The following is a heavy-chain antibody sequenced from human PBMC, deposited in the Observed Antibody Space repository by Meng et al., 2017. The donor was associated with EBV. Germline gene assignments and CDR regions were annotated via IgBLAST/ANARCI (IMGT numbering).Heavy chain of an antibody. CDR3: TRMSSPLDY. V-gene: IGHV3-73*02. CDR1: GFPFSGSA. D-gene: IGHD2-2*01. Sequence: EVAVGGSGGGFVQPGVSLKLSCAASGFPFSGSAMHWVRQASGKGLEWVGRIRSKAKSYATAYAASVKGRFTISRDDSKNTAYLQMNSLKTEDTAVYYCTRMSSPLDYWGQGTLVTVSS. J-gene: IGHJ4*02. CDR2: IRSKAKSYAT.